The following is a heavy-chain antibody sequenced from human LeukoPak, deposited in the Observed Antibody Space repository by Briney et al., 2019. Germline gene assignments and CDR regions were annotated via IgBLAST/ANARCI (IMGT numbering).Heavy chain of an antibody. Sequence: ASVKVSCKASGYTFTSYGISWVRQAPGQGLEWMGWISAYNGNTNYAQKLQGRVTMTTDTSTSTAYMELRSLRSDDTAVYYCARLKGGYSCGTGFDYWGQGTLVTVSS. D-gene: IGHD5-18*01. V-gene: IGHV1-18*01. CDR3: ARLKGGYSCGTGFDY. CDR1: GYTFTSYG. J-gene: IGHJ4*02. CDR2: ISAYNGNT.